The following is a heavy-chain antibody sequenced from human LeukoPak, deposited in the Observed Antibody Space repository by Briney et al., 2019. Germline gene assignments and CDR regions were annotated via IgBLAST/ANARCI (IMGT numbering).Heavy chain of an antibody. CDR3: ASKYGGYVGY. CDR1: GGTFSSYA. J-gene: IGHJ4*02. D-gene: IGHD5-12*01. V-gene: IGHV1-69*04. Sequence: GASVKVSCKASGGTFSSYAITWVRQAPGQGLEWMGRIIPILGIANYAQKFQGRVTITADKSTSTAYMELSSLRSEDTAVYYCASKYGGYVGYWGQGTLVTASS. CDR2: IIPILGIA.